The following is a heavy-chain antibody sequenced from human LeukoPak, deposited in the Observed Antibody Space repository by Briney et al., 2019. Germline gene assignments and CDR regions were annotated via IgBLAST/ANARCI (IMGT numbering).Heavy chain of an antibody. Sequence: PSETLSLTCTVSCGSISSGSYYWSWIRQPAGKGLEWIGRIYTSGSTNYNPSLKSRVTISVDTSKNQFSLKLSSVTAADTAVYYCSRDSQKSGWLDYWGQGTLVTVSS. D-gene: IGHD6-19*01. J-gene: IGHJ4*02. CDR3: SRDSQKSGWLDY. CDR2: IYTSGST. V-gene: IGHV4-61*02. CDR1: CGSISSGSYY.